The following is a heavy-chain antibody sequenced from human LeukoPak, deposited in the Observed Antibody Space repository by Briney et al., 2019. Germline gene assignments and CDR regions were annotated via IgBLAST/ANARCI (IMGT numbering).Heavy chain of an antibody. CDR3: AREEYCGGDCYSGFDY. D-gene: IGHD2-21*02. V-gene: IGHV4-59*01. Sequence: SETLSLTCNVSGGSISSYYWSWIRQPPGKRLEWIGYIYDSGSTNYNPSLKSRVTISIDTSKNQFSLKLSSVTAADTAVYYCAREEYCGGDCYSGFDYWGQGTLVTVSS. CDR1: GGSISSYY. J-gene: IGHJ4*02. CDR2: IYDSGST.